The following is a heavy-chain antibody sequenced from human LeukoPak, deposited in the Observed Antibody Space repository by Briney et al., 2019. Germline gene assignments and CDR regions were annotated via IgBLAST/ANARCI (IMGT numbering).Heavy chain of an antibody. CDR2: MNPNSGNT. CDR1: GYTFTSYD. Sequence: SSVKVSCKASGYTFTSYDINWVRQATGQGLEWMGWMNPNSGNTGYAQKFQGRVTMTRNTSINTAYMELSSLRSEDTAVYYCARVYSRRSSNYYYADYWGQGTLVTVSS. CDR3: ARVYSRRSSNYYYADY. J-gene: IGHJ4*02. V-gene: IGHV1-8*01. D-gene: IGHD3-22*01.